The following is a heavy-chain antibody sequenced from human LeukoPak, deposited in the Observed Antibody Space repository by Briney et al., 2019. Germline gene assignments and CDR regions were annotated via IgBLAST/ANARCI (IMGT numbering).Heavy chain of an antibody. D-gene: IGHD3-22*01. CDR1: GYTFTSDG. J-gene: IGHJ3*02. CDR2: ISTYNGKT. V-gene: IGHV1-18*01. Sequence: ASVKVSCKASGYTFTSDGITWVRQAPGQGLEWMGWISTYNGKTDYAQKFQGRVTMTTDTSTSTAYMELRSLRSDDTAVYYCASGYYYDSSGIDAFDIWGQGTMVTVSS. CDR3: ASGYYYDSSGIDAFDI.